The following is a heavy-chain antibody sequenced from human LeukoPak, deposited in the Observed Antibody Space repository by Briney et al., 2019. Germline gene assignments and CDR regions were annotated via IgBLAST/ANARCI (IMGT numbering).Heavy chain of an antibody. CDR2: ISAYNDNT. CDR1: GYTFTSYG. D-gene: IGHD1-26*01. J-gene: IGHJ5*02. CDR3: ARDMKRSRARWENLGFDP. V-gene: IGHV1-18*01. Sequence: ASVKVSCKASGYTFTSYGITWVRRAPGQGLEWMGWISAYNDNTYYVQNLQGRVTMTTDTSTNTAYMELRSLRSDDTAVYFCARDMKRSRARWENLGFDPWGQGTLVTVSS.